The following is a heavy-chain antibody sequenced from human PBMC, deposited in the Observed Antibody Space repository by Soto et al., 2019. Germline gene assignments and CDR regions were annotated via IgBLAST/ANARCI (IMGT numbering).Heavy chain of an antibody. CDR3: ARGEQYSGRIFDY. Sequence: SQTLSLTCAITGDSVSSNSAGWSWVRQSPSRGLEWLGRTYYRSKWYYEYAVSVRGRITINPDTSKNQYSLQLNSVTPEDTAVYFCARGEQYSGRIFDYWGQGTLVTV. CDR2: TYYRSKWYY. D-gene: IGHD1-26*01. V-gene: IGHV6-1*01. J-gene: IGHJ4*01. CDR1: GDSVSSNSAG.